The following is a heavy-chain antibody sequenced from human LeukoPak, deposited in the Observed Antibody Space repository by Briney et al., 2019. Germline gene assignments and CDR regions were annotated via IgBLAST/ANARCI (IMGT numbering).Heavy chain of an antibody. Sequence: ASVKVSCKASGYTFTSYAMNWVRQAPGQGLEWMGWINTNTGNPTYAQGFTGRFVFPLDTSVSTAYLQISSLKAEDTAVYYCAREVEVTVTTGEMNYWGQGTLVTVSS. J-gene: IGHJ4*02. CDR3: AREVEVTVTTGEMNY. CDR2: INTNTGNP. V-gene: IGHV7-4-1*02. CDR1: GYTFTSYA. D-gene: IGHD4-17*01.